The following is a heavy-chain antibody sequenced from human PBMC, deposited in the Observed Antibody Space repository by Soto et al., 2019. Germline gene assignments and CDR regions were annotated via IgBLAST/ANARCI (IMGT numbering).Heavy chain of an antibody. CDR1: GFTFSSYA. Sequence: GGSLRLSCAASGFTFSSYAMSWVRQAPGKGLEWVSAISGSGGSTYYADSVKGRFTISRDNSKNTLYLQMNSLRAEDTAVYYCAKDSGYSSSWYAPWVPDPMTHWGQGTLVTVSS. J-gene: IGHJ4*02. CDR3: AKDSGYSSSWYAPWVPDPMTH. V-gene: IGHV3-23*01. D-gene: IGHD6-13*01. CDR2: ISGSGGST.